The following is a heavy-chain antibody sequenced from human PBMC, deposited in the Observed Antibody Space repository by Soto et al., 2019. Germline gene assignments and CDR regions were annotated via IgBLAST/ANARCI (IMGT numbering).Heavy chain of an antibody. J-gene: IGHJ5*02. CDR3: ARVVGAVFDNWFDP. Sequence: GASVKVSCKACGGTFSSYAISWVRQAPGQGLEWMGGIIPIFGTANYAQKLQGRVTMTTDTSTSTAYMELRSLRSDDTAVYYCARVVGAVFDNWFDPWGQGTLVTVSS. V-gene: IGHV1-69*05. CDR1: GGTFSSYA. D-gene: IGHD1-26*01. CDR2: IIPIFGTA.